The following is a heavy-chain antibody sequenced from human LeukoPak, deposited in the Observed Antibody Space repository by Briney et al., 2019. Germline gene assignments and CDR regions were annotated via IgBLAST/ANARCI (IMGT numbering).Heavy chain of an antibody. D-gene: IGHD2-21*02. CDR3: ARIIGDRGGFDY. CDR2: ISSSSSYI. CDR1: GFTFSSYT. V-gene: IGHV3-21*01. Sequence: GGSLRLSCAASGFTFSSYTMNWVRQAPGKGLEWVSSISSSSSYIYYADSVKGRFTISRDNAENSLYLQMNSLRTEDTAVYYCARIIGDRGGFDYWGQGTLVTVSS. J-gene: IGHJ4*02.